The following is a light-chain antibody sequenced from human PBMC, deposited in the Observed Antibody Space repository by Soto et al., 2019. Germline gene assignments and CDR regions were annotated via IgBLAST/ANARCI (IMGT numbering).Light chain of an antibody. CDR1: QSVSTN. Sequence: IGMTQAPSTLSVSPGARVSLSCKASQSVSTNLAWYQQKPGQAPRLLISDASTRATGIPARFSGSGSGTDFTLTISRLEPEDFVAYYCQQYATDPLTFGGGTKADIK. CDR2: DAS. J-gene: IGKJ4*01. CDR3: QQYATDPLT. V-gene: IGKV3-15*01.